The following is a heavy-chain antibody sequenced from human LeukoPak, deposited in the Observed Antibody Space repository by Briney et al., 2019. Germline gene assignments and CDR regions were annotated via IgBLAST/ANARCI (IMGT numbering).Heavy chain of an antibody. V-gene: IGHV3-48*03. CDR3: AELGITMIGGV. CDR1: GFTFSSYE. CDR2: ISSSGSTI. D-gene: IGHD3-10*02. J-gene: IGHJ6*04. Sequence: PGGSLSLSCAASGFTFSSYEMNWVRQAPGKGLEWVSYISSSGSTIYYADSVKGRFTISRDHAKNSLYLQMNSLGAEDTAVYYCAELGITMIGGVWGKGTTVTISS.